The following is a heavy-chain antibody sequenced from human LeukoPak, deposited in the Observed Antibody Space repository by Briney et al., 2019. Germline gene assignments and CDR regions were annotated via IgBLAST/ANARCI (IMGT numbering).Heavy chain of an antibody. Sequence: GGSLRLSCAASGFTFSSYAMSCVRQAPGKGLEWVSAISGSGGSTYYADSVKGRFTISRDNSKNTLYLQMNSLRAEDTAVYYCAKDSSSWYDLPSDFDYWGQGTLVTVSS. D-gene: IGHD6-13*01. V-gene: IGHV3-23*01. CDR3: AKDSSSWYDLPSDFDY. CDR1: GFTFSSYA. J-gene: IGHJ4*02. CDR2: ISGSGGST.